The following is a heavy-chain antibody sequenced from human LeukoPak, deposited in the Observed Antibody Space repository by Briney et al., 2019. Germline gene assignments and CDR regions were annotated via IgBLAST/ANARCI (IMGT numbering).Heavy chain of an antibody. CDR3: VRITMVRGARKDDY. V-gene: IGHV3-7*01. D-gene: IGHD3-10*01. J-gene: IGHJ4*02. CDR2: IKQDGSEK. CDR1: GFTFSNDW. Sequence: PGGSLRLSCAASGFTFSNDWMSWVRQLPGKGLEWVGNIKQDGSEKYYADSVKGRFTLSRDNAKNSLYLQMDSLRAEDTAMYYCVRITMVRGARKDDYWGQGTLVTVSS.